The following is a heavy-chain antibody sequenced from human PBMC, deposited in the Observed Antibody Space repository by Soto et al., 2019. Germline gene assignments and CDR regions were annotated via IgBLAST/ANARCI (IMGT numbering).Heavy chain of an antibody. CDR1: GFTFSSYW. Sequence: GGSLRLSCAASGFTFSSYWMSWVRQAPGKGLEWVANIKQDGSEKYYVDSVKGRFTISRDNAKNTLYVQMNSLRAEDTAVYYCASGYSSSWYNAFDIWGQGTMVTVSS. J-gene: IGHJ3*02. CDR2: IKQDGSEK. D-gene: IGHD6-13*01. V-gene: IGHV3-7*01. CDR3: ASGYSSSWYNAFDI.